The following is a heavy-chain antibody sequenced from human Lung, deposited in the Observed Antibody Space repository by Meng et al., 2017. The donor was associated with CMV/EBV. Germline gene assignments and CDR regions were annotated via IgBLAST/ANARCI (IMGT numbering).Heavy chain of an antibody. D-gene: IGHD1-1*01. CDR2: ISGTSDYT. CDR1: GLSFNRHS. V-gene: IGHV3-21*06. CDR3: ASWNDIDDYMYSFDY. Sequence: SXAGSGLSFNRHSLNWVRQTPGKGLERVSRISGTSDYTWYADSVKGRFTISRDNARSSLYLQMNSLRPEDTAVYYCASWNDIDDYMYSFDYWGQGVLVXVSS. J-gene: IGHJ4*02.